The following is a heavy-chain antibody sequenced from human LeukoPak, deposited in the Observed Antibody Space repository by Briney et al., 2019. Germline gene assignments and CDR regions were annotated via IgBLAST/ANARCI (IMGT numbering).Heavy chain of an antibody. CDR3: ARDLHPARPYYFDY. Sequence: ASVKVSCKASGYTFTGYYMHWVRQAPGQGLEWMEWINPNSGGTNYAQKFQGRVTMTRDTSISTAYMELSRLRSDDTAVYYCARDLHPARPYYFDYWGQGTLVTVSS. J-gene: IGHJ4*02. CDR1: GYTFTGYY. D-gene: IGHD6-6*01. V-gene: IGHV1-2*02. CDR2: INPNSGGT.